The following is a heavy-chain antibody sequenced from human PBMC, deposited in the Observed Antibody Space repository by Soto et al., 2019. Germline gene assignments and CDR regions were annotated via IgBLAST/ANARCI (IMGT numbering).Heavy chain of an antibody. Sequence: QVQLVESGGGVVQPGRSLRLSCAASGFTFSSYGMHWVRQAPGKGLEWVAVIWYDGSNKNSADSVKGRFTISRDNSKNTLYLQMNSLRAEDTAVYYCARDIREAAPSGYYYGMDVWGQGTTVTVSS. D-gene: IGHD3-3*02. V-gene: IGHV3-33*01. CDR3: ARDIREAAPSGYYYGMDV. CDR2: IWYDGSNK. CDR1: GFTFSSYG. J-gene: IGHJ6*02.